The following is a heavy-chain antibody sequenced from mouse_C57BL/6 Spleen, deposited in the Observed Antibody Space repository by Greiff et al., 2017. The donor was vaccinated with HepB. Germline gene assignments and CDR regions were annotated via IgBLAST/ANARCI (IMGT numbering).Heavy chain of an antibody. J-gene: IGHJ4*01. Sequence: VQLQQSGPELVKPGASVKISCKASGYTFTDYYMNWVKQSHGKSLEWIGDINPNNGGTSYNQKFKGKATLTVDKSSSTAYMELRSLTSEDSAVYYCARRYGNYDAMDYWGQGTSVTVSS. V-gene: IGHV1-26*01. CDR1: GYTFTDYY. D-gene: IGHD2-10*02. CDR2: INPNNGGT. CDR3: ARRYGNYDAMDY.